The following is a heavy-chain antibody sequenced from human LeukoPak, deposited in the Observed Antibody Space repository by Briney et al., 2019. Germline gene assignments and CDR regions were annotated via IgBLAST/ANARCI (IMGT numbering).Heavy chain of an antibody. CDR2: INPSGGST. CDR1: GYTFTSYY. J-gene: IGHJ6*02. D-gene: IGHD6-6*01. Sequence: ASVKVSCKASGYTFTSYYMHWVRQAPGQGLEWMGIINPSGGSTSYAQKFQGRVTMTRDTSTSTVYMELSSLRSEDTAVYYCARGRQRVAAHYYGMDVWGQGTTVTVSS. CDR3: ARGRQRVAAHYYGMDV. V-gene: IGHV1-46*01.